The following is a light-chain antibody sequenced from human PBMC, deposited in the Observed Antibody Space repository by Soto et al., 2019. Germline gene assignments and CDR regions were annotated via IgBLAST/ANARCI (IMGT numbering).Light chain of an antibody. V-gene: IGLV1-40*01. CDR1: SSNIGAGFD. Sequence: QSVLTQPPSVSGAPGQRVTISCTGSSSNIGAGFDVHWYHQIAGTAPKLLIYGNSNRPSGVPDRFSGSKSGNTASLTISGLQAEDEADYYCISYTVNRSYVFGTGTKLTVL. CDR3: ISYTVNRSYV. CDR2: GNS. J-gene: IGLJ1*01.